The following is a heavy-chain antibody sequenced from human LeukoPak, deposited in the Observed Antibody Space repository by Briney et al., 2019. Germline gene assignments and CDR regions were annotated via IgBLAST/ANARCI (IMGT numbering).Heavy chain of an antibody. V-gene: IGHV3-33*01. Sequence: GGSLRLSCAASGFTFSSYAMHWVRQASGKGLEWVAVIWHDGSNKYYAASVKGRFTVSRDNSKNTLYLQITSLRAEDTAVYYCARERVTGTSYYYYFGMDVWGQGTTVTV. J-gene: IGHJ6*02. CDR2: IWHDGSNK. CDR3: ARERVTGTSYYYYFGMDV. CDR1: GFTFSSYA. D-gene: IGHD6-19*01.